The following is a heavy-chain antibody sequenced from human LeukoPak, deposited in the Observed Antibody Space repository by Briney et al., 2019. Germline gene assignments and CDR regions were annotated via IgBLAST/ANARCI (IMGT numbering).Heavy chain of an antibody. J-gene: IGHJ6*02. CDR1: GGSISSYY. CDR3: ARGSWAQCSGGSCHRYYYYYGMDV. V-gene: IGHV4-59*12. Sequence: PSETLSLTCTGSGGSISSYYWSWIRQPPGKGLEWIGYIYYSGSTNYNPSLKSRVTISVDTSKNQFSLKLSSVTAADTAVYYCARGSWAQCSGGSCHRYYYYYGMDVWGQGTTVTVSS. CDR2: IYYSGST. D-gene: IGHD2-15*01.